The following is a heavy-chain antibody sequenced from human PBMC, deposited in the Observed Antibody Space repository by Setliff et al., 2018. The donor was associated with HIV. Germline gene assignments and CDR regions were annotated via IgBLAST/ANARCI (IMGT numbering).Heavy chain of an antibody. CDR3: ARDSVRGASWYPGGFDV. CDR1: GFTFSAHG. D-gene: IGHD3-10*01. V-gene: IGHV3-48*04. J-gene: IGHJ3*01. Sequence: GGSLRLSCAASGFTFSAHGMHWVRQAPGKGLEWVAYISGSGTRTFYLDSVKGRFSISRDDARNSLYLQMSNLRAEDTAVYYCARDSVRGASWYPGGFDVWGQGAMVTVSS. CDR2: ISGSGTRT.